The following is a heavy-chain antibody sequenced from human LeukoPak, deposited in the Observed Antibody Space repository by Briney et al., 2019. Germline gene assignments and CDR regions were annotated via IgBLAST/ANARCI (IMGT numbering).Heavy chain of an antibody. CDR2: IYHGGST. Sequence: SETQSLTCALSGPSITSGYYWGSIRQPPGKGLEWIGTIYHGGSTYYNPSLKSRLTISVDTSKNQFSLNLSSVTAADTAVYYCARWTSGIWGQGTLVTVSS. V-gene: IGHV4-38-2*01. J-gene: IGHJ4*02. D-gene: IGHD1-26*01. CDR3: ARWTSGI. CDR1: GPSITSGYY.